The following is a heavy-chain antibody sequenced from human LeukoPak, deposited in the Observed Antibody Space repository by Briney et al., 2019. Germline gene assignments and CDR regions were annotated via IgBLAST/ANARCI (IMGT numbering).Heavy chain of an antibody. Sequence: GGSLRLSCGASGITFSSYSMNWVRQAPGKGLEWVSYISSSGSTKYYADSVKGRFTISRDNARNSLYLQMNSLRAENTAVYFCARGGLSIMGYWGQGTLVTVSS. J-gene: IGHJ4*02. CDR2: ISSSGSTK. CDR3: ARGGLSIMGY. D-gene: IGHD2/OR15-2a*01. V-gene: IGHV3-48*01. CDR1: GITFSSYS.